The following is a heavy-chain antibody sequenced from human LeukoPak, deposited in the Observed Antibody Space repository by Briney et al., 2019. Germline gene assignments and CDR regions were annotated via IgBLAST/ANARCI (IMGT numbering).Heavy chain of an antibody. CDR2: IYYSGST. Sequence: SETLSLTCTVSGGSISSGDYYWNWIRQPPGKGLEWIGYIYYSGSTYYNPSLKSRVTISFDTSKTQFSLRLSSVTAADTAVYYCSRGLRGRSGYYFDSWGQGTLVTVSS. J-gene: IGHJ4*02. V-gene: IGHV4-30-4*01. CDR3: SRGLRGRSGYYFDS. CDR1: GGSISSGDYY.